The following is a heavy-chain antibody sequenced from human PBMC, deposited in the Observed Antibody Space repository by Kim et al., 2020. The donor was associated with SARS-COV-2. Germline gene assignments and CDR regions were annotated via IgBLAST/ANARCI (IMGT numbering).Heavy chain of an antibody. J-gene: IGHJ4*02. D-gene: IGHD3-3*01. Sequence: SETLSLTCAVYGGSFSGYYWSWIRQPPGKGLEWIGEINHSGSTNYNPSLKSRVTISVDTSKNQFSLKLSSVTAADTAVYYCARGGGGGFDYWGQGTLVTV. V-gene: IGHV4-34*01. CDR3: ARGGGGGFDY. CDR2: INHSGST. CDR1: GGSFSGYY.